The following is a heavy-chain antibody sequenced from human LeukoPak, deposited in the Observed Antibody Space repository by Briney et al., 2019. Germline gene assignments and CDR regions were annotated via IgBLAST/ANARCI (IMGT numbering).Heavy chain of an antibody. CDR1: GFSFSSYW. CDR3: ASYYYDSSGYYHDAFDI. Sequence: GGSLRLSCAASGFSFSSYWMHWVRQAPGKGLVWVSRINSGGSRTSYADSVKGRFTISRGNAKNTLYVQMNSLRAEDTAVYYCASYYYDSSGYYHDAFDIWGQGTMVTVSS. J-gene: IGHJ3*02. V-gene: IGHV3-74*01. CDR2: INSGGSRT. D-gene: IGHD3-22*01.